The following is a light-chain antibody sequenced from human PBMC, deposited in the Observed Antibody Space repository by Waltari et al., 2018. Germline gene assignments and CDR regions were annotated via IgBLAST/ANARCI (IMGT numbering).Light chain of an antibody. V-gene: IGLV2-11*01. CDR3: SSYAGSNTYI. CDR2: EVS. J-gene: IGLJ1*01. Sequence: QAAPTQPPSVSGSPGQSVTISCTGTSSDIGYYNAVSWYQQHPGKAPKLMCYEVSKRPSGVFDRFSGSKSGNTASLTISGLQAEDEADYYCSSYAGSNTYIFGAGTRLTVL. CDR1: SSDIGYYNA.